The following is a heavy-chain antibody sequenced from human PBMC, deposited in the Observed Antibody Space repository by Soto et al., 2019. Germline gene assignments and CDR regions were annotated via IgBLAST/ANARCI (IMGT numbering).Heavy chain of an antibody. CDR3: ARGLVGATTGMDV. CDR2: ISAYNGNT. Sequence: APVKVSCKASGYTVTSYGIAWVRQPPGQGLEWMGWISAYNGNTNYAQKLQGRVTMTTDTSTSTAYMELRSLRSDDTAVYYCARGLVGATTGMDVWGQGTTVTVSS. V-gene: IGHV1-18*04. D-gene: IGHD1-26*01. J-gene: IGHJ6*02. CDR1: GYTVTSYG.